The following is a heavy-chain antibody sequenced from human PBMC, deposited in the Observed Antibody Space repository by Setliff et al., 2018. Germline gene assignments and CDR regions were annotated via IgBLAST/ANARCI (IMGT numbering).Heavy chain of an antibody. J-gene: IGHJ4*02. V-gene: IGHV4-34*01. CDR2: INHRGST. Sequence: PSETLSLTCAVYGDSFSDYYWSWIRQPPGKGLEWIEEINHRGSTNYSPSLRSRVTMSVDTSKNQFSLKLSSVTAADAALYYCARDPGFHSGTWCLGDWGQGIQVTVSS. D-gene: IGHD2-8*01. CDR3: ARDPGFHSGTWCLGD. CDR1: GDSFSDYY.